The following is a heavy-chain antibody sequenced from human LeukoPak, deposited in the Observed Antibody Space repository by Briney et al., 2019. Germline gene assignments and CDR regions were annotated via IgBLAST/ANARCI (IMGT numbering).Heavy chain of an antibody. V-gene: IGHV3-20*04. CDR3: ARRIIGIAAAGTLGY. Sequence: GGSLRLSCAASGFTFDDYGMSWVRQAPGKGLEWVSGINWNGGSTGYADSVKGRFTISRDNSKNTLYLQMNSLRAEDTAVYYCARRIIGIAAAGTLGYWGQGTLVTVSS. D-gene: IGHD6-13*01. J-gene: IGHJ4*02. CDR1: GFTFDDYG. CDR2: INWNGGST.